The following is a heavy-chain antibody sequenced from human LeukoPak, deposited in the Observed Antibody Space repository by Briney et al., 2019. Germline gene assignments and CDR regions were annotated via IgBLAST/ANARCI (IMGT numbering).Heavy chain of an antibody. Sequence: GGSLRLSCAASGFTFSSYSMNWVRQAPGKGLEWVSSISSSSSYIYYADSVKGRFTISRDNAKNSLYLQMNSLRAEDTAVYYWARYQLLNGGFDPWGQGNLVTVSS. J-gene: IGHJ5*02. CDR3: ARYQLLNGGFDP. V-gene: IGHV3-21*01. D-gene: IGHD2-2*01. CDR1: GFTFSSYS. CDR2: ISSSSSYI.